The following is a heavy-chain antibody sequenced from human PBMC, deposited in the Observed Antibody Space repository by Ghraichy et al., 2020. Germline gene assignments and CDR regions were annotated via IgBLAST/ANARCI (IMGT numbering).Heavy chain of an antibody. Sequence: SETLSLTCTVSGGSISSNSYYWSWVRQSAGEGLEWIGHIYASGSTDYNPSLKSRVTISIDTSKNQFSLKLSSVTAADTAVYYCARGAYYYYYGMDVWGQGTTVTVSS. CDR1: GGSISSNSYY. J-gene: IGHJ6*02. V-gene: IGHV4-61*09. CDR3: ARGAYYYYYGMDV. CDR2: IYASGST.